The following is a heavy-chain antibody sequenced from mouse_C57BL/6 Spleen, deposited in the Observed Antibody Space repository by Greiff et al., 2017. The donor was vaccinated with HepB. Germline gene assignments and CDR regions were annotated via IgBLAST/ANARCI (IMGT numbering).Heavy chain of an antibody. D-gene: IGHD2-4*01. Sequence: QVQLQQSGAELVMPGASVKLSCKASGYTFTSYWMHWVKQRPGQGLEWIGEIDPSDSYTNYNQKFKGKSTLTVDKSSSTAYMQLSSLTSEDSAVYYCARPLYYDHWYFDVWGTGTTVTVSS. CDR2: IDPSDSYT. V-gene: IGHV1-69*01. J-gene: IGHJ1*03. CDR1: GYTFTSYW. CDR3: ARPLYYDHWYFDV.